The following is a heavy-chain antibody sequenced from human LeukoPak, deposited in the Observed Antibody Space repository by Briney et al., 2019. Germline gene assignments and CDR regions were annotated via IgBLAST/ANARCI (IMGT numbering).Heavy chain of an antibody. Sequence: GGSLTLSRSPCGFSQDSIYMSGVRQAPGKGLEWVSVMYSGDSTYYDDSVKGRFTISRDNSKNTLALQMNSLRGEDTAVYYCAISERYSTWFVHWGQGNLVTVSS. V-gene: IGHV3-53*01. CDR3: AISERYSTWFVH. D-gene: IGHD4-11*01. CDR2: MYSGDST. CDR1: GFSQDSIY. J-gene: IGHJ5*02.